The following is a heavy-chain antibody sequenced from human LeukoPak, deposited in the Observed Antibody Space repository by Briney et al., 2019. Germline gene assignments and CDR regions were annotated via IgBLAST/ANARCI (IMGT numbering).Heavy chain of an antibody. CDR2: IYHSGST. CDR1: GYSISSGYY. V-gene: IGHV4-38-2*02. D-gene: IGHD4-11*01. J-gene: IGHJ6*03. CDR3: ARGRMTTVPPVYMDV. Sequence: SETLSLTCTVSGYSISSGYYWGWIRQPPGKGLEWIGSIYHSGSTYYNPSLKSRVTISVDTSKNQFSLKLSSVTAADTAVYYCARGRMTTVPPVYMDVWGKGTTVTVSS.